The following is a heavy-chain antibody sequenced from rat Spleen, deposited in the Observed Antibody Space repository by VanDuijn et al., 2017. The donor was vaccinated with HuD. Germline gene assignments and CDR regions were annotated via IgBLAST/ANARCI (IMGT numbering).Heavy chain of an antibody. CDR1: GFTFDDYG. CDR3: VREDLGVEY. J-gene: IGHJ2*01. V-gene: IGHV5-7*01. CDR2: ISWGGSST. D-gene: IGHD5-1*01. Sequence: EVQLVESGGGLVQPGRSLKLSCAASGFTFDDYGMAWVRQAPKNGLEWVASISWGGSSTYYPDNVKGRFTIFRDNAQNTLYLQMSKLGSEDTAIYYCVREDLGVEYWGQGVMVTVSS.